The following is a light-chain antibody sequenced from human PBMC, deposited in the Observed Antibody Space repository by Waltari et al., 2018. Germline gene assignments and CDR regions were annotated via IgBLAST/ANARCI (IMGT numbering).Light chain of an antibody. V-gene: IGLV1-44*01. Sequence: QSVLTQPPSASGTPGQRVTISCSGSYSNVGANVVNWYQHLPGTAPKLLIYRTDRRPLGVPDRFPASKSGTSASLAISGLRPEDEADYYCASWDDSLNGRWVFGGGTKLTVL. CDR3: ASWDDSLNGRWV. CDR2: RTD. CDR1: YSNVGANV. J-gene: IGLJ2*01.